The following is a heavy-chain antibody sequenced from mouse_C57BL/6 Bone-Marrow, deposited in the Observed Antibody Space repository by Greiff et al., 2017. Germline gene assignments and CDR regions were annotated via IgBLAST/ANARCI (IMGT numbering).Heavy chain of an antibody. D-gene: IGHD2-5*01. Sequence: QLKQSGAELVKPGASVKMSCKASGYTFTSYWITWVKQRPGQGLEWIGDIYPGSGSTNYNEKFKSKATLTVDTSSSTAYMQLSSLTSEDSAVYYCARPYYSNYWYFDVWGTGTTVTVSS. J-gene: IGHJ1*03. CDR1: GYTFTSYW. CDR2: IYPGSGST. CDR3: ARPYYSNYWYFDV. V-gene: IGHV1-55*01.